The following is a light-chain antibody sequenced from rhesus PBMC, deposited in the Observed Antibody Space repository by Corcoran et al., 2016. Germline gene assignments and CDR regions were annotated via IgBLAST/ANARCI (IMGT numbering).Light chain of an antibody. CDR2: SAS. CDR1: QGINTY. CDR3: LQYNSDPYT. J-gene: IGKJ2*01. V-gene: IGKV1-43*02. Sequence: DIQMTQSPSSLSASVGDRVTITCRASQGINTYLNWYQQKTGKAPKRLIYSASRMESGVPSRFSGSGSGTDFTLTISSLQPEDFATYYCLQYNSDPYTFGQETKVEIK.